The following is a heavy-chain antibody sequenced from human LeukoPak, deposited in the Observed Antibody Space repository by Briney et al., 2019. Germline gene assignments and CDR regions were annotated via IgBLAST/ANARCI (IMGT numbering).Heavy chain of an antibody. Sequence: SVKVSCKASGGTFSSYAISWVRQAPGQGLEWMGRIIPILGIANYAQKFQGRVTITADKSTSTAYMELSSLRSEDTAVYYCAREIVVVTAIRHESYYYGMGVWGQGTTVTVSS. CDR1: GGTFSSYA. CDR2: IIPILGIA. D-gene: IGHD2-21*02. J-gene: IGHJ6*02. CDR3: AREIVVVTAIRHESYYYGMGV. V-gene: IGHV1-69*04.